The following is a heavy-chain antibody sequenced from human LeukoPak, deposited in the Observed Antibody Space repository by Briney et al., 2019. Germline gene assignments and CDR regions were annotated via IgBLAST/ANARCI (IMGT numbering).Heavy chain of an antibody. CDR2: ISGSGGTT. CDR3: ARVQWLSFDY. Sequence: PGGSLRLSCAASGFTFSSSAMSWVRQAPGKGLEWVSGISGSGGTTYHADSVKGRFTISRDNSKNTLYLQMNSLRAEDTAVYYCARVQWLSFDYWGKGTPVTVSS. V-gene: IGHV3-23*01. D-gene: IGHD3-22*01. CDR1: GFTFSSSA. J-gene: IGHJ4*02.